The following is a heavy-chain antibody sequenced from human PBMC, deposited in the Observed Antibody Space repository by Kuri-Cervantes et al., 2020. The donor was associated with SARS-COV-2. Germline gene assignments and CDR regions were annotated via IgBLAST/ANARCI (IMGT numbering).Heavy chain of an antibody. D-gene: IGHD6-13*01. CDR3: ASLPARIAAAGYDY. Sequence: GESLKISCVASEFTFSSYEMNWVRQAPGKGLEWVSYVSNSGSSIYYADSVKGRFTISRDNAKNSLYLQMNSLRAEGTAVYYCASLPARIAAAGYDYWGQGTLVTVSS. CDR1: EFTFSSYE. J-gene: IGHJ4*02. CDR2: VSNSGSSI. V-gene: IGHV3-48*03.